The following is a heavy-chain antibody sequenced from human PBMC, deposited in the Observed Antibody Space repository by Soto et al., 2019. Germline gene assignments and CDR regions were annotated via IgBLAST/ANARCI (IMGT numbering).Heavy chain of an antibody. CDR3: ADTTVTPGAFDI. Sequence: QITLKESGPTLVKPTQTLTLTCTFSGFSLSTSGVGVGWIRQPPGKALEWLAPIYWDDDKRYSPSLKSRLTITKDTSKNQVVLTMTNMDPVDTATYYCADTTVTPGAFDIWGQGTMVTVSS. V-gene: IGHV2-5*02. CDR1: GFSLSTSGVG. D-gene: IGHD4-17*01. J-gene: IGHJ3*02. CDR2: IYWDDDK.